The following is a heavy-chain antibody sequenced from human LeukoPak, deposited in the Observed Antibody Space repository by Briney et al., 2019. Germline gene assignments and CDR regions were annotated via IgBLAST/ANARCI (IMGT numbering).Heavy chain of an antibody. CDR2: INEDGSKK. D-gene: IGHD6-6*01. V-gene: IGHV3-7*01. CDR3: ASSSYSSSSS. J-gene: IGHJ5*02. Sequence: TGGSLRLSCAASGFTFTNYWMIWVRQAPGKGLEWVANINEDGSKKYYVGSVEGRFTISRDNAKNSVFLQMNSLRAEDTAMYYCASSSYSSSSSWGQGTLVTVSS. CDR1: GFTFTNYW.